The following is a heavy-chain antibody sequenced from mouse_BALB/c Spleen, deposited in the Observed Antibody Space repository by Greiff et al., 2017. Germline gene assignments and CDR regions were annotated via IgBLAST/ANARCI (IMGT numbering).Heavy chain of an antibody. V-gene: IGHV5-6*03. CDR1: GFTFSSYA. J-gene: IGHJ4*01. D-gene: IGHD1-1*01. Sequence: EVKLVESGGGLVKPGGSLKLSCAASGFTFSSYAMSWVRQSPEKRLEWVAEISSGGSYTYYPDSVKGRFTISRDNAKNTLYLQMSSLKSEDTAMYYCARHTRAMDYWGQGTSVTVSS. CDR2: ISSGGSYT. CDR3: ARHTRAMDY.